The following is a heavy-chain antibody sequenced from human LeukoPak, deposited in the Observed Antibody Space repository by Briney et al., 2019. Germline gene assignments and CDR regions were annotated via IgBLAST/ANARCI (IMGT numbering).Heavy chain of an antibody. Sequence: GESLKISYKGSGYSFTSYWIGWVRQMPGKGLEWMGIIYPGDSDTRYSPSFQGQVTISADKSISTAYLQWSSLKASDTAMYYCARRGPVRERGPDAFDIWGQGTMVTVSS. V-gene: IGHV5-51*01. CDR3: ARRGPVRERGPDAFDI. CDR1: GYSFTSYW. CDR2: IYPGDSDT. D-gene: IGHD3-10*01. J-gene: IGHJ3*02.